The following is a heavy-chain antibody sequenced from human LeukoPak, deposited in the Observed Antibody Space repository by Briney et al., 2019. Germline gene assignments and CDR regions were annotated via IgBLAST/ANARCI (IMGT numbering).Heavy chain of an antibody. CDR1: GFTFSSYA. CDR2: ISYDGSNK. J-gene: IGHJ6*04. D-gene: IGHD1-1*01. Sequence: GGSLRLSCAASGFTFSSYAMHWVRQAPGKGLEWVAVISYDGSNKYYADSVKGRFTVSRDNSRSTLFLQMNSLRTEDTAVYYCARNAHMDVWGKGTTVTVSS. V-gene: IGHV3-30-3*01. CDR3: ARNAHMDV.